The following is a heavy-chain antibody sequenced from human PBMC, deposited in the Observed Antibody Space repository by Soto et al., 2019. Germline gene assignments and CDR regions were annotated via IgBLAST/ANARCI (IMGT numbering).Heavy chain of an antibody. V-gene: IGHV4-39*01. CDR1: RNSIISSNYY. Sequence: QVQLQESGPGLVKPSETLSLTCTVSRNSIISSNYYWGWIRQPPGKGLEWIGIVYFNGNTYYNPSLKSRVTISVDTSKNQFFLKLTSLTGADTAMYYCARRGGWFGELSFSPFDFWGQGALVTVSS. D-gene: IGHD3-10*01. CDR2: VYFNGNT. J-gene: IGHJ4*02. CDR3: ARRGGWFGELSFSPFDF.